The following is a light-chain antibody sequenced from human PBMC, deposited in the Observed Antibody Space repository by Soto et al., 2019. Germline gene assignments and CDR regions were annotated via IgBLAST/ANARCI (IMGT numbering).Light chain of an antibody. CDR2: GAS. V-gene: IGKV3-20*01. Sequence: EIVLTQSPGTLSXSPXXXXTXXXRASQNGDSNYLAWYQQKPGQAPRIIIFGASGRATGIPDRFSGSGSGTDFTLTISRLEPEDFAVYYCQQYGSSGRTFGQGTKV. CDR1: QNGDSNY. J-gene: IGKJ1*01. CDR3: QQYGSSGRT.